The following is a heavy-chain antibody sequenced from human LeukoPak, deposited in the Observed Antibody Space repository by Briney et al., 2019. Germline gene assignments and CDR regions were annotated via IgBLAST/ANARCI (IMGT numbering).Heavy chain of an antibody. CDR1: GFTFSSYS. J-gene: IGHJ5*02. CDR3: AKGGVYSGYAFDP. D-gene: IGHD5-12*01. CDR2: ISGSGGST. Sequence: GGSLRLSCAASGFTFSSYSMNWGRQAPGKGLEWVSAISGSGGSTYYADSVKGRFTISRDNSKNTLYLQMNSLRAEDTAVYYCAKGGVYSGYAFDPWGQGTLVTVSS. V-gene: IGHV3-23*01.